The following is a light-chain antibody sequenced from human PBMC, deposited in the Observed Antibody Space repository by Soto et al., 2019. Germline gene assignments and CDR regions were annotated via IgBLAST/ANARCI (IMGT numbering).Light chain of an antibody. CDR3: CSYAGSYTLI. CDR1: SSDVGGYDY. Sequence: QSALTQPRSVSGSPGQSVTISCAGTSSDVGGYDYVSWYQQLPGKVPKILIFDVTKRPSGVPNRFSGSKSGNTASLTISGLQPDDEADYYCCSYAGSYTLIFGGGTQLTVL. J-gene: IGLJ2*01. CDR2: DVT. V-gene: IGLV2-11*01.